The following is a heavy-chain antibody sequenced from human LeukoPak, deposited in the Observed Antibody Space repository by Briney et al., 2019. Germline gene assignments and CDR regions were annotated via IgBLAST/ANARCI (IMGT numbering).Heavy chain of an antibody. CDR3: AKDKKFWSGYYYDY. CDR1: GFTFDDYA. CDR2: IGGDGVST. D-gene: IGHD3-3*01. V-gene: IGHV3-43*02. J-gene: IGHJ4*02. Sequence: PGGSLRLSCAASGFTFDDYAMHWVRQVPGKGLEWVSLIGGDGVSTYYADSVKGRFTISRDNSKNSLYPQMNSLRTEDTAFYYCAKDKKFWSGYYYDYWGQGTLVTVSS.